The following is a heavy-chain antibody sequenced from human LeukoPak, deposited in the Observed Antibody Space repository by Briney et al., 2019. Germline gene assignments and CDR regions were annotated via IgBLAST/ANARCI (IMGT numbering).Heavy chain of an antibody. CDR3: ARAQDYGSGSY. CDR1: GFTFSSYW. Sequence: GGSLRLSCEASGFTFSSYWMSWVRQAPGKGLEWVANIKQDGSEKYYVDSVKGRFTISRDNAENSLFLQMNSLRAEDTAVYYCARAQDYGSGSYWGQGTLVTVSS. D-gene: IGHD3-10*01. J-gene: IGHJ4*02. CDR2: IKQDGSEK. V-gene: IGHV3-7*01.